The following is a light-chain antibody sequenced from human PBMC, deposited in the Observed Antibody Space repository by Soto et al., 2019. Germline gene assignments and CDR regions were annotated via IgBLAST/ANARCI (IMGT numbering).Light chain of an antibody. V-gene: IGLV2-14*01. CDR2: EVT. CDR1: SSDVGGHNY. J-gene: IGLJ1*01. CDR3: SSYTSSNTYV. Sequence: QSVLTQPTSVSGSPGQSITISFTGTSSDVGGHNYVSWYQQHPGKVPKLMIYEVTNRPSGVSNRFSVSKSGNTASLTISGLQAEDEADYYCSSYTSSNTYVFGTGTKVTVL.